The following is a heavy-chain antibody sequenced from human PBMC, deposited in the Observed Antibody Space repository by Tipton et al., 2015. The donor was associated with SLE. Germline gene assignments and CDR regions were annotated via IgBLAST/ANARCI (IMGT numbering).Heavy chain of an antibody. Sequence: TLSLTCTVSGGSIRTEYWSWIRQPPGKGLEWIGYIYYSGSTYYNPSLKSRVTISRDTSKNHFSLNLTSVTAADTAVYYCARVDGAYDQYYLDYWGQGTLVTVSS. J-gene: IGHJ4*02. D-gene: IGHD4-17*01. V-gene: IGHV4-59*01. CDR3: ARVDGAYDQYYLDY. CDR2: IYYSGST. CDR1: GGSIRTEY.